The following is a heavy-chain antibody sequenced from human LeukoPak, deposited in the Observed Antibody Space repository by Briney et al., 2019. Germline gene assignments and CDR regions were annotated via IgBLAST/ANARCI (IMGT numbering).Heavy chain of an antibody. Sequence: SETLSLTCTVSGGSISSYYWSWIRQPPGKGLEWIGYIYYSGSTNYNPSLKSRVTISVDTSKNQFSLKLSSVTAADTAVYYCARASEMATTPFDYWGQGTLVTVSS. V-gene: IGHV4-59*01. CDR3: ARASEMATTPFDY. J-gene: IGHJ4*02. D-gene: IGHD5-24*01. CDR1: GGSISSYY. CDR2: IYYSGST.